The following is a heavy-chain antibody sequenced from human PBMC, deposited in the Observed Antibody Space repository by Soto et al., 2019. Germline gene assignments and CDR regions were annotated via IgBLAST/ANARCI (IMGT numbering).Heavy chain of an antibody. Sequence: QAQLVQSGGEVKKPGASVKVSCRASGYAFTSYGYAWVRQAPGQGLEWMGWISAYNGDTNYAQKFQDRVTLTTDTSTTTVHMELRNLGSDDTAVYYCARSGAYCKSITCLFDSFWGLGTLVTVSS. V-gene: IGHV1-18*01. CDR2: ISAYNGDT. CDR1: GYAFTSYG. D-gene: IGHD2-15*01. CDR3: ARSGAYCKSITCLFDSF. J-gene: IGHJ4*02.